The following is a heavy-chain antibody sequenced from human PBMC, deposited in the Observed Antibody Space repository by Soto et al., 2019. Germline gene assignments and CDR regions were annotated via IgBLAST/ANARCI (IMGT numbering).Heavy chain of an antibody. J-gene: IGHJ3*02. V-gene: IGHV5-51*01. D-gene: IGHD1-7*01. CDR1: GYRFTSFW. CDR3: ARPRVSTTKDAFDI. CDR2: IYPGDSDT. Sequence: PGESLKLSCKGSGYRFTSFWIGWVRQMPGKGLEWMGIIYPGDSDTRYSPSFQGQITLSVDKSISTAYLQWSSLKASDTAMYYCARPRVSTTKDAFDIWGQGTMVTVSS.